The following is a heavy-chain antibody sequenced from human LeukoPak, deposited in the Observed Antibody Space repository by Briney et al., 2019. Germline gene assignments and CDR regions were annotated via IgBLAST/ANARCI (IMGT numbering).Heavy chain of an antibody. CDR3: ARSGITHASDY. V-gene: IGHV3-7*01. Sequence: GGSLRLSCAASGFPLGAYWMTWFRQPPGKGLEWVANLNERGSDIFYADYVRGRFTISRDNARNSLFLHMERLRVDDTAVYFCARSGITHASDYWGQGTLVTVSS. CDR2: LNERGSDI. D-gene: IGHD1-26*01. CDR1: GFPLGAYW. J-gene: IGHJ4*02.